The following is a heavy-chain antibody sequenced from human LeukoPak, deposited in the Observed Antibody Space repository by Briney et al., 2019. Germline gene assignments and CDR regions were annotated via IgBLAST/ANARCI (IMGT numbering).Heavy chain of an antibody. CDR1: GGTFSSYA. V-gene: IGHV1-69*13. Sequence: GASVKVSCKASGGTFSSYAISWVRQAPGQGLEWMGGIIPIFGTANYAQKFQGRVTITADESTSTAYMELSSLRSEDTAVYYCARNVATIRYYYYGMDVWGQGTTVTVSS. CDR2: IIPIFGTA. CDR3: ARNVATIRYYYYGMDV. J-gene: IGHJ6*02. D-gene: IGHD5-12*01.